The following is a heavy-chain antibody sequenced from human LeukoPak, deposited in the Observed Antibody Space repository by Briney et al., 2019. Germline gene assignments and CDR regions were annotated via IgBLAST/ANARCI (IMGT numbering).Heavy chain of an antibody. Sequence: KPSETLSLTCTVSGGSISSYYWSWIRQPPGKGLEWIGYIYYSGSTNYNPSLKSRVTISVDTSENQFSLKLSSVTAADTAVYYCARVVKDNWFDPWGQGTLVTVSS. CDR2: IYYSGST. CDR1: GGSISSYY. CDR3: ARVVKDNWFDP. D-gene: IGHD1-26*01. J-gene: IGHJ5*02. V-gene: IGHV4-59*01.